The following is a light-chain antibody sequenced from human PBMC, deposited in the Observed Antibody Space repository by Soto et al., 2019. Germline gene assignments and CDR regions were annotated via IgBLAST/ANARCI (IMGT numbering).Light chain of an antibody. J-gene: IGKJ4*01. V-gene: IGKV3-11*01. CDR1: QGISKY. Sequence: EMVLTQSPVTLSLSPGERATLSCRTSQGISKYIAWYQQKPGQAPRLLIYDASIRATGIPARFSGNGSRTDFTLTITSLEPEDFAVYYCQQRSYWRFGGGTRVQIK. CDR3: QQRSYWR. CDR2: DAS.